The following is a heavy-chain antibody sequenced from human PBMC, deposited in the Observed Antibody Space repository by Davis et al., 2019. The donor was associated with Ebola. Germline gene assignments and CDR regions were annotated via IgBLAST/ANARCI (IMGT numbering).Heavy chain of an antibody. V-gene: IGHV4-34*01. J-gene: IGHJ4*02. CDR2: INHSGST. CDR3: ARLRGYSGYALDY. D-gene: IGHD5-12*01. CDR1: GGSISSYY. Sequence: SETLSLTCTVSGGSISSYYWSWIRQPPGKGLEWIGEINHSGSTNYNPSLKSRVTISVDTSKNQFSLKLSSVTAADTAVYYCARLRGYSGYALDYWGQGTLVTVSS.